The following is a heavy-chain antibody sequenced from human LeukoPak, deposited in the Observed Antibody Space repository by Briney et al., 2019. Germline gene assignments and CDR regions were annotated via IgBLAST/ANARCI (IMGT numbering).Heavy chain of an antibody. CDR1: GYTFTSYG. CDR2: ISAYNGNT. V-gene: IGHV1-18*01. D-gene: IGHD6-13*01. CDR3: ARDRSPEYSSSWYGLDP. Sequence: GASVKVSCKASGYTFTSYGISWVRQAPGQGLEWMGWISAYNGNTNYAQKLQGRVTMTTDTSTSTAYMELRSLTSDDTAVYYCARDRSPEYSSSWYGLDPWGQGTLVTVSS. J-gene: IGHJ5*02.